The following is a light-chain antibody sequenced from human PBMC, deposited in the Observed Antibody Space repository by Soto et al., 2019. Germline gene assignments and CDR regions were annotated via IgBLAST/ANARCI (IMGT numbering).Light chain of an antibody. CDR1: QSVRHNY. CDR3: QHYGRSPTWT. CDR2: AAS. V-gene: IGKV3-20*01. J-gene: IGKJ1*01. Sequence: EIVLPQSPDTLSLSPGASASLSCRTSQSVRHNYFAWYQQKTGQAPRLLIYAASSRTTGVPNRFSGSGSGTDFTLTISRMEPDDFAVYYCQHYGRSPTWTFGQGTKVDIK.